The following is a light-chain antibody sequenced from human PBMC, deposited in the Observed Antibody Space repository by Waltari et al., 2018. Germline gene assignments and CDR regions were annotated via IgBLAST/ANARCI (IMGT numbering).Light chain of an antibody. J-gene: IGKJ1*01. CDR2: SAS. V-gene: IGKV1-8*01. Sequence: AIRMTQSPSSLSASTGDRVTITCRASQSVSTYLAWYQQKPGKAPKLLIYSASTLQRGVPLRFRGSGSGTDFTLSISCLQSEDFATYYCQQYYDYQRSFGQGTKVEIK. CDR3: QQYYDYQRS. CDR1: QSVSTY.